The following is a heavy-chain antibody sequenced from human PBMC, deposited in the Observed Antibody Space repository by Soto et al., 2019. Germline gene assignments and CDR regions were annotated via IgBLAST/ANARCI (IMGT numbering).Heavy chain of an antibody. CDR3: AAAYYYDSSGYYTFDY. D-gene: IGHD3-22*01. CDR2: ISAYNGNT. CDR1: GYTFTSYG. V-gene: IGHV1-18*04. J-gene: IGHJ4*02. Sequence: ASVKVSCKASGYTFTSYGISWVRQAPGQGLEWMGWISAYNGNTNYAQKLQGRVTMTTDTSTSTAYMELRSLRSDDTAVYYCAAAYYYDSSGYYTFDYWGQGTLVTVSS.